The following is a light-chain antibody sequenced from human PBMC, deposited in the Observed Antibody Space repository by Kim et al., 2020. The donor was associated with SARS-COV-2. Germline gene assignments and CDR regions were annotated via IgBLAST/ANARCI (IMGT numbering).Light chain of an antibody. CDR2: GKN. CDR3: NSRDSSGNLVV. J-gene: IGLJ2*01. CDR1: SLRSYY. Sequence: ELTQDPAVSVALGQTVRITCQGDSLRSYYASWYQQKPGQAPVLVIYGKNNRPSGIPDRFSGSSSGNTASLTITGAQAEDEADYYCNSRDSSGNLVVFGGGTQLTVL. V-gene: IGLV3-19*01.